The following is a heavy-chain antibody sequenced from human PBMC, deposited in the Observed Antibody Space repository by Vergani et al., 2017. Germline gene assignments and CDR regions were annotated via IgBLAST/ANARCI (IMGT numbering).Heavy chain of an antibody. V-gene: IGHV4-34*01. Sequence: QVQLQQWGAGLLKPSETLSLTCAVYGGSFSGYYWSWIRQPPGKGLEWIGEINHSGSTNYNPSLKSRVTISVDTSKNQFSLKLSSVTAADTAVYYCARQSGYYDSSGYLDYWGQGTLVTVSS. D-gene: IGHD3-22*01. CDR1: GGSFSGYY. CDR3: ARQSGYYDSSGYLDY. J-gene: IGHJ4*02. CDR2: INHSGST.